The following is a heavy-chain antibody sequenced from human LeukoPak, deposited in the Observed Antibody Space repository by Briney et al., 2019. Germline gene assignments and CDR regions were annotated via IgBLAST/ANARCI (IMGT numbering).Heavy chain of an antibody. D-gene: IGHD6-19*01. CDR2: IVVGSGNT. CDR3: AAVKAVAGTGGYFDY. J-gene: IGHJ4*02. V-gene: IGHV1-58*01. CDR1: GFTFTSSA. Sequence: EASVKVSCKASGFTFTSSAVQWVRQARGQRLEWIGWIVVGSGNTNYAQKFQERVTITRDMSTSTAYMELSSLRSEDTAVYYCAAVKAVAGTGGYFDYWSQGTLVTVSS.